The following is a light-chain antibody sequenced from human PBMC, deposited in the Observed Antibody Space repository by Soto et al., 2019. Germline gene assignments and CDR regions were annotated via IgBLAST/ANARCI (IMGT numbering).Light chain of an antibody. V-gene: IGLV2-14*03. CDR2: DVY. CDR1: RTDVDGYDY. J-gene: IGLJ1*01. Sequence: QSVLTQPASVSGSPGQSIAISCTGVRTDVDGYDYVSWYQQHPGQAPQLIIYDVYNRPSGVSHRFSGSKSGDTASLTISGLQSEDEADYYCAAWDDSLNGYVLGTGTKVTVL. CDR3: AAWDDSLNGYV.